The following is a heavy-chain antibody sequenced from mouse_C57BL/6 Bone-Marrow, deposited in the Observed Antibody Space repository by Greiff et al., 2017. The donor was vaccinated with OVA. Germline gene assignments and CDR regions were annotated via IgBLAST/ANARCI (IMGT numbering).Heavy chain of an antibody. D-gene: IGHD2-5*01. V-gene: IGHV3-8*01. CDR1: GYSITSDY. Sequence: EVKLMESGPGLVKPSQTLSLTCSVTGYSITSDYWNWIRKFPGHKLEYMGYISYSGSTYYNPSLKSRISITRDTSKNPYYLQLNSVTTEDTATYYCARYSNYDGYFDYWGQGTTLTVSS. CDR2: ISYSGST. J-gene: IGHJ2*01. CDR3: ARYSNYDGYFDY.